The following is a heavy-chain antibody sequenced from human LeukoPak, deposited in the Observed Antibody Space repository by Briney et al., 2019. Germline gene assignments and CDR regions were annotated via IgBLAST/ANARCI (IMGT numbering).Heavy chain of an antibody. CDR3: ARDLSPLSNYMGDY. CDR1: GFTFSSYE. D-gene: IGHD1-7*01. Sequence: GGSLRPSCAASGFTFSSYEMNWVRQAPGKGLEWVPYISSSGSTIYYADSVKGRFTISRDDAKNSLYLQMNSLRAEDTAVYYCARDLSPLSNYMGDYWGQGTLVTVSS. J-gene: IGHJ4*02. V-gene: IGHV3-48*03. CDR2: ISSSGSTI.